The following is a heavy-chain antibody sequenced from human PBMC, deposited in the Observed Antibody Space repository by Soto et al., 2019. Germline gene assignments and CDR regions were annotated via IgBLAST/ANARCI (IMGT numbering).Heavy chain of an antibody. J-gene: IGHJ6*01. V-gene: IGHV3-30*18. D-gene: IGHD6-19*01. Sequence: QVQLVESGGGVVQPGRSLRLSCAASGFTFSSYGMHWVRQAPGKGLEWVAVISYDGSNKYYADSVKGRFTISRDNSKNTLYLQMNSLRAEDTAVYYCAKGNGEQWLYYYYYGMDVW. CDR3: AKGNGEQWLYYYYYGMDV. CDR2: ISYDGSNK. CDR1: GFTFSSYG.